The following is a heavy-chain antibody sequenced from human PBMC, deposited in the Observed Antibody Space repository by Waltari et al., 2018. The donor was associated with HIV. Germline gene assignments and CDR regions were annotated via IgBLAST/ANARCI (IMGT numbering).Heavy chain of an antibody. CDR1: GYSFTSYW. V-gene: IGHV5-51*01. Sequence: ELQLVQSGAEVKKPGVSLKISCKGYGYSFTSYWIGWVRQMPGQGLEWMGIIYPADSDTRYSPSFQGQVTISADKSISTAYLQWSSLKASDTAMYYCARRRGDSSGSGAFDIWGQGTMVTVSS. J-gene: IGHJ3*02. D-gene: IGHD3-22*01. CDR3: ARRRGDSSGSGAFDI. CDR2: IYPADSDT.